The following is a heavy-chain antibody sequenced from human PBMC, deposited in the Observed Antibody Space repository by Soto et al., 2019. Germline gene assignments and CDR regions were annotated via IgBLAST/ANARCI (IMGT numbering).Heavy chain of an antibody. CDR1: GDSITSYY. Sequence: QVQLQESGPGLVKPSETLSLTCTVSGDSITSYYWSWIRQPPGKGLEWLGYIYYTGSTTYNPSLRXRXTXXLDTSKNQFSLKLNSVTAADTAVYYCARHAFGSGFYYGMGVWGQGITVTVS. D-gene: IGHD3-10*01. CDR3: ARHAFGSGFYYGMGV. J-gene: IGHJ6*02. V-gene: IGHV4-59*08. CDR2: IYYTGST.